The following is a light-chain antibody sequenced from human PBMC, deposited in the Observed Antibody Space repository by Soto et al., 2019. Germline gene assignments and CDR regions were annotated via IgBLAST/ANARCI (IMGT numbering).Light chain of an antibody. CDR2: EAS. CDR3: HQRQRWPRT. J-gene: IGKJ1*01. Sequence: EIVLTQSPATLSLSPGERATLSCRASQSVSSYLAWYQHKPGQAPRLLIYEASNRAAGIPGRFSGSGSGTDFTLTITSLEPEDFAFYYCHQRQRWPRTFGQGTKVE. V-gene: IGKV3-11*01. CDR1: QSVSSY.